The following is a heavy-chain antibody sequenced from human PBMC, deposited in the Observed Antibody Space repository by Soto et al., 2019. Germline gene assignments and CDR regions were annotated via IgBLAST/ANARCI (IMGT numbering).Heavy chain of an antibody. D-gene: IGHD3-22*01. CDR1: GFTVSSNY. J-gene: IGHJ6*02. CDR3: ARDGVDYYDSSGYYYYYYYGMDV. V-gene: IGHV3-53*01. CDR2: IYSGGST. Sequence: VGSLRLSCAASGFTVSSNYMSWVRQAPGKGLEWVSVIYSGGSTYYADSVKGRFTISRDNSKNTLYLQMNSLRAEDTAVYYCARDGVDYYDSSGYYYYYYYGMDVWGQGTTVTVSS.